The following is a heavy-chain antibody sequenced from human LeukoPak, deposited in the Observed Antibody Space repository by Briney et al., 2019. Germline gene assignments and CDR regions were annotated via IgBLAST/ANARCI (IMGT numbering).Heavy chain of an antibody. D-gene: IGHD6-19*01. V-gene: IGHV4-38-2*02. J-gene: IGHJ4*02. CDR2: IYHSGST. CDR3: AREGGSGWDY. Sequence: SETLSLTCTVSGYSITSTYYWGWIRQPPGKGLEWIGYIYHSGSTYYNPSLKSRVTISVDTSKNQFSLRLSSVTAADTAVYYCAREGGSGWDYWGQGTLVTVSS. CDR1: GYSITSTYY.